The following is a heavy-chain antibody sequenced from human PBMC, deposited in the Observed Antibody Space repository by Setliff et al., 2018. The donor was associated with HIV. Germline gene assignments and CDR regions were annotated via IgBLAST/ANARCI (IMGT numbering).Heavy chain of an antibody. V-gene: IGHV4-34*01. CDR1: GETFNDFY. D-gene: IGHD3-10*01. CDR3: ARGGGITWKSYSFDY. J-gene: IGHJ4*02. Sequence: SETLSLTCAVYGETFNDFYWSWIRRAPGKGLEWIGEIRPSEGTNNNPSLKSRVTMSVDTSKKQFSLKLTSVTAADTGVYYCARGGGITWKSYSFDYWGQGTLVTVSS. CDR2: IRPSEGT.